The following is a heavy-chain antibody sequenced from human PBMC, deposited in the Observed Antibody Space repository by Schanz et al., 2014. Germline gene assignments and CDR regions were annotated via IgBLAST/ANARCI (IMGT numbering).Heavy chain of an antibody. CDR2: INPSGGST. Sequence: QVQLVQSGAEVKKPGALAKVSCKASGYTFTSYYMHWVRQAPGQGLEWMGIINPSGGSTSYAQKFQGRVTMTRDTSTSTVYMELSSLRSEDTAVYYCARDGEAAAGCDYWGQGTLVTVSS. CDR1: GYTFTSYY. J-gene: IGHJ4*02. D-gene: IGHD6-13*01. V-gene: IGHV1-46*03. CDR3: ARDGEAAAGCDY.